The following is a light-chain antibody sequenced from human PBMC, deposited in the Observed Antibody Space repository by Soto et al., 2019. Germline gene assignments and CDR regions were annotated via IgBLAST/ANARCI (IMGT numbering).Light chain of an antibody. Sequence: DIVLTQSPGTLSLSPGERATLSCRASQSVSSSYLAWYQPKPGQAPRLLIYGASSRATGIPDRFSGGGSGTGFTLTISRLEPEDFVVYYCQHYGTSPTWTFGQGTKVEIK. CDR2: GAS. J-gene: IGKJ1*01. CDR3: QHYGTSPTWT. V-gene: IGKV3-20*01. CDR1: QSVSSSY.